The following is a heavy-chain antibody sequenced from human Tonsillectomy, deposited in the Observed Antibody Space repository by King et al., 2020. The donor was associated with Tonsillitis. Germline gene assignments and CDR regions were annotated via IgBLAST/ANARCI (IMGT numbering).Heavy chain of an antibody. J-gene: IGHJ4*02. V-gene: IGHV4-59*01. CDR3: ARGESGSYKLEFDY. Sequence: LQLQESGPGLVKPSETLSLTCTVSGGSISSYYWSCIRQPPGKGLEWIGYYYYTGSTNYYPSLKTRVTISVDTSKNQFSLKLSSVTAAATAVYYCARGESGSYKLEFDYWGQGTLVTVSS. D-gene: IGHD1-26*01. CDR2: YYYTGST. CDR1: GGSISSYY.